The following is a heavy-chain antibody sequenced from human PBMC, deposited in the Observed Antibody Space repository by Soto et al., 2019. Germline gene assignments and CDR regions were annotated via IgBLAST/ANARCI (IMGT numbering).Heavy chain of an antibody. CDR2: IRSKAYGGTT. CDR3: ARDPVATAAGVPFFDV. V-gene: IGHV3-49*03. D-gene: IGHD6-13*01. CDR1: GFTFGDYA. Sequence: LRLSCTASGFTFGDYAMSWFRQAPGKGLEWVGFIRSKAYGGTTEYAASVKGRFTISRDDSKSIAYLQMDSLRIDDTALYYCARDPVATAAGVPFFDVWGPGAQVT. J-gene: IGHJ3*01.